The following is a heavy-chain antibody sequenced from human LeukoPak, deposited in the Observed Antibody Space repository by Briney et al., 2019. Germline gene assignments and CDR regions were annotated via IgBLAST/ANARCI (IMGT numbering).Heavy chain of an antibody. CDR3: ARESLSRGSFDY. Sequence: GGSLRLSCAASGFTFSSYAMHWVRQAPGKGLEWVAVISYDGSNKYYADSVKGRFTISRDNSKNTLYLQMNSLRAEDTDVYYCARESLSRGSFDYWGQGTLVTVSS. CDR2: ISYDGSNK. V-gene: IGHV3-30-3*01. CDR1: GFTFSSYA. D-gene: IGHD6-19*01. J-gene: IGHJ4*02.